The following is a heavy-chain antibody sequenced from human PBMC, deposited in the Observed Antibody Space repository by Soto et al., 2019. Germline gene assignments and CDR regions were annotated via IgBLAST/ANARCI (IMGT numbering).Heavy chain of an antibody. Sequence: QLQLQESGPGLVKPSETLSLTCTVSGGSITSSSHYWGWIRQPPGKGLECIGNIYYDGNTYYNPSLKSRVTISLDTSKNQFSLRLNSVTAADTAVYYCARSGITPRLFMYPFDYWGQGTLVTVSS. J-gene: IGHJ4*02. CDR1: GGSITSSSHY. CDR3: ARSGITPRLFMYPFDY. V-gene: IGHV4-39*01. D-gene: IGHD3-10*01. CDR2: IYYDGNT.